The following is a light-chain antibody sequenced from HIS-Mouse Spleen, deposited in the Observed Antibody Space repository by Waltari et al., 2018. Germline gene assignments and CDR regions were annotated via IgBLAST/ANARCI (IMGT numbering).Light chain of an antibody. V-gene: IGLV3-21*02. Sequence: SYVLTQPPSVSVAPGQTARITCGGNNIGSKSVHWYQQKPGQAPVLVVYAASDRPSGIPERFSGSNSGNTATLTISRVEAGDEADYYCQVWDSSSDHWVFGGGTKLTVL. J-gene: IGLJ3*02. CDR2: AAS. CDR1: NIGSKS. CDR3: QVWDSSSDHWV.